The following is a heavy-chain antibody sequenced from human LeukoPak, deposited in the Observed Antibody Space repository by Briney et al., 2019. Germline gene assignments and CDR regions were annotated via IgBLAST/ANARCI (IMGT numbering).Heavy chain of an antibody. CDR2: MSPNSGDT. D-gene: IGHD7-27*01. CDR1: GYTFTNFG. Sequence: WASVTVSCKASGYTFTNFGINWVRQATGQRPEWMGWMSPNSGDTGYAQKFQDRVTMTRNTSISTAYMELSSLRSDDTAVYYCARGPPNWGYDYWGPGTLVTVSS. V-gene: IGHV1-8*02. CDR3: ARGPPNWGYDY. J-gene: IGHJ4*02.